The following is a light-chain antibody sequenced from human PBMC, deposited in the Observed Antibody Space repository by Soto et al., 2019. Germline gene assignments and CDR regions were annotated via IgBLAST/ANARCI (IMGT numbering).Light chain of an antibody. CDR1: QSVSID. CDR2: GAS. CDR3: QQYASSPYT. J-gene: IGKJ2*01. Sequence: EIVMTQSPATLSVSPGERATLSCRASQSVSIDLAWYQQKPGQAPRLLIYGASRRATGIPDRFSGRESGTDFTLTITTLEPEDSAVYFCQQYASSPYTFGQGTKVDIK. V-gene: IGKV3-20*01.